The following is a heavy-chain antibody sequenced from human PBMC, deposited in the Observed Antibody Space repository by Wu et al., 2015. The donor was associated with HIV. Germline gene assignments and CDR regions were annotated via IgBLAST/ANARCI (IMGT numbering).Heavy chain of an antibody. CDR2: ISAYSGNT. CDR1: GYTFTNYD. CDR3: ARGGVYGVNVGDYSYYYYIDV. J-gene: IGHJ6*03. V-gene: IGHV1-18*01. D-gene: IGHD4-23*01. Sequence: VKMVQSGAEVKKPGASVKVSCKASGYTFTNYDISWVRQAPGQGLEWMGWISAYSGNTKYAQKLQGRVTMTTDTSTSSAYMELRSLRSDDTAVYYCARGGVYGVNVGDYSYYYYIDVWGKGTTVTVSS.